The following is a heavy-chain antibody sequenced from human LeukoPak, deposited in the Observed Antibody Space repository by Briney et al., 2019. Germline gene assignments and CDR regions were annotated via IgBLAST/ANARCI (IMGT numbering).Heavy chain of an antibody. V-gene: IGHV1-8*01. CDR2: MNPNSGNT. J-gene: IGHJ4*02. D-gene: IGHD3-10*01. CDR3: ARDRGYETGLGY. Sequence: ASVKVSCKASGYTFTSYDINWVRQATGQGLEWMGWMNPNSGNTGYAQKFQGRVTMTRNTSISTAYMELSSLRSEDTAVYYCARDRGYETGLGYWGQGTLVTVSS. CDR1: GYTFTSYD.